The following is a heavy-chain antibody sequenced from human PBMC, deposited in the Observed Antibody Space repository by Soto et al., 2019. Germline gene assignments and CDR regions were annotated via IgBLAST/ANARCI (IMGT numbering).Heavy chain of an antibody. D-gene: IGHD2-15*01. CDR2: ISWDGGST. CDR3: AKEYCSGGSCYDSSWFDP. CDR1: GFTFDDYT. J-gene: IGHJ5*02. Sequence: DVQLVESGGVVVQPGGSLRLSCAASGFTFDDYTMHWVRQAPGKGLEWVSLISWDGGSTYYADSVKGRFTISRDNSKNSLYLQMNSLRTEDTALYYCAKEYCSGGSCYDSSWFDPWGQGTLVTVSS. V-gene: IGHV3-43*01.